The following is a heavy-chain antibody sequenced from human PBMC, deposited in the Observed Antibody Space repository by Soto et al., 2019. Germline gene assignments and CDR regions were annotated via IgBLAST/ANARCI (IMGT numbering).Heavy chain of an antibody. CDR3: AKGGWAVAVARTHFDY. CDR1: GFTFSSYG. V-gene: IGHV3-30*18. Sequence: QVQLVESGGGVVQPGRSLRLSCAASGFTFSSYGMHWVRQAPGMGLEWVAVISYDGSNKYYADSVKGRFTISRDNSKNTLYLQMNSLRAEDTAVYYCAKGGWAVAVARTHFDYWGQGTLVTVSS. J-gene: IGHJ4*02. CDR2: ISYDGSNK. D-gene: IGHD2-15*01.